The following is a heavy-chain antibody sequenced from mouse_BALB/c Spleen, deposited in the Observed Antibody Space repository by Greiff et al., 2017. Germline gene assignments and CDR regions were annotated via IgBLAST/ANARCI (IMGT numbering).Heavy chain of an antibody. J-gene: IGHJ4*01. Sequence: EVNVVESGGDLVKPGGSLKLSCAASGFTFSSYGMSWVRQTPDKRLEWVATISSGGSYTYYPDSVKGRFTISRDNAKNTLYLQMSSLKSEDTAMYYCARSYGNAMDYWGQGTSVTVSS. CDR3: ARSYGNAMDY. V-gene: IGHV5-6*01. CDR2: ISSGGSYT. CDR1: GFTFSSYG. D-gene: IGHD1-1*01.